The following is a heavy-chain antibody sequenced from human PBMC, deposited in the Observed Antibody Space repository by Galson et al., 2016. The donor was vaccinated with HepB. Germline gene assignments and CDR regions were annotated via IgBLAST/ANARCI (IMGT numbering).Heavy chain of an antibody. CDR3: VRQPTYGYPFDY. V-gene: IGHV3-64D*08. J-gene: IGHJ4*02. CDR1: GFIFSKYT. CDR2: ISYNGGTT. D-gene: IGHD5-18*01. Sequence: SLRLSCAAPGFIFSKYTMHWVRQAPGKGLQYVAGISYNGGTTHYADSVKGRFTISRDNSKNTLYLQMSSLRVEDTSVYFCVRQPTYGYPFDYWGQGTLVTFS.